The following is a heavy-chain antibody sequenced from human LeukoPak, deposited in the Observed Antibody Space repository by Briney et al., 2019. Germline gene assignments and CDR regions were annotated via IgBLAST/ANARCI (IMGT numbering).Heavy chain of an antibody. CDR2: INADGSTT. J-gene: IGHJ3*01. CDR3: VVVVEPADSDGFDV. Sequence: GGSLRLSCAASGFTFCNSWVHWVRHAPGKGLVWGSLINADGSTTTYADSVKGRFPISRDNARNTLSLQMDSLTIEDTAVYYCVVVVEPADSDGFDVWGQGTMITVSS. CDR1: GFTFCNSW. D-gene: IGHD2-2*01. V-gene: IGHV3-74*01.